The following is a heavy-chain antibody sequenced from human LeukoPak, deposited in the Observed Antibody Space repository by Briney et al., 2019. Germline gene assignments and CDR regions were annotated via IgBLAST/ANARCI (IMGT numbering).Heavy chain of an antibody. CDR3: ARDHYYDSSGYFDY. J-gene: IGHJ4*02. D-gene: IGHD3-22*01. Sequence: GGSLRLSCAASGFTFSSYAMHWVRQAPGKGLEWVAVISYDGSNKYYADSVKGRFTISRDNSKNTPYLQMNSLRAEDTAVYYCARDHYYDSSGYFDYWGQGTLVTVSS. CDR1: GFTFSSYA. CDR2: ISYDGSNK. V-gene: IGHV3-30-3*01.